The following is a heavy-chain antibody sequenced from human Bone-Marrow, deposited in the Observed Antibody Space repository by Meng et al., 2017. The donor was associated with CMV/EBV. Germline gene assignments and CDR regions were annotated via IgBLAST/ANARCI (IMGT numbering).Heavy chain of an antibody. Sequence: SETLSLTCAVYGGSFSGYYWSWIRQPPGKGLEWIGEINHSGSTNYNPSLKSRVTISVDTSKNQFPLKLSSVTAADTAVYYCARGLYDFWSGQYGMDVWGQGTTVTVSS. D-gene: IGHD3-3*01. J-gene: IGHJ6*02. CDR2: INHSGST. CDR1: GGSFSGYY. V-gene: IGHV4-34*01. CDR3: ARGLYDFWSGQYGMDV.